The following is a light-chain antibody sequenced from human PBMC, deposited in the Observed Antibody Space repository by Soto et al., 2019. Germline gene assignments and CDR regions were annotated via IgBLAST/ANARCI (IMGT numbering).Light chain of an antibody. J-gene: IGKJ1*01. Sequence: IQMNQSTSSLSASVGYRVTITCRASQAIDKFLNWYQQRPGEAPRVLIYATSSLQTGVPSRFSGSGSGTDFSLTINPLDNEDFATYYNQQSYITPQTFCQGTKVDIK. V-gene: IGKV1-39*01. CDR3: QQSYITPQT. CDR1: QAIDKF. CDR2: ATS.